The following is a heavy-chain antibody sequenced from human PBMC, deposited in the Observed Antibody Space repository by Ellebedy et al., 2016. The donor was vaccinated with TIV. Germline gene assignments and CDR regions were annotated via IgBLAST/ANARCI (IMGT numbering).Heavy chain of an antibody. D-gene: IGHD5/OR15-5a*01. V-gene: IGHV1-18*01. CDR1: GDTFSTYG. CDR2: SSDYTGKT. Sequence: ASVKVSCXASGDTFSTYGVSWVRQAPGQGLEWMGWSSDYTGKTIYAEKFQGRVTVTTDTSTSTVYMELRSLRSDDTAMYYCARDAARYLLSTNNYYGMDVWGQGTTVTVSS. CDR3: ARDAARYLLSTNNYYGMDV. J-gene: IGHJ6*02.